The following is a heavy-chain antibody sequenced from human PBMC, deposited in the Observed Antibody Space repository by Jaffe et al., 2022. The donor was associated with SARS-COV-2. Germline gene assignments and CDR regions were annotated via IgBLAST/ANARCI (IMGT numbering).Heavy chain of an antibody. Sequence: EVQLVESGGGLVQPGGSLRLSCAASGFTFSSYAMHWVRQAPGKGLEYVSAISSNGGSTYYANSVKGRFTISRDNSKNTLYLQMGSLRAEDMAVYYCARGGSYYVGGHGMDVWGQGTTVTVSS. CDR2: ISSNGGST. J-gene: IGHJ6*02. CDR1: GFTFSSYA. D-gene: IGHD1-26*01. CDR3: ARGGSYYVGGHGMDV. V-gene: IGHV3-64*01.